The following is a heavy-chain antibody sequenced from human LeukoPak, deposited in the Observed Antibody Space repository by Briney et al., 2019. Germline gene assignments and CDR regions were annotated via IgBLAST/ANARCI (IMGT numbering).Heavy chain of an antibody. V-gene: IGHV4-39*01. D-gene: IGHD3-22*01. Sequence: SETLSLTCTVSGGSISSSLYYWGWIRQPPGKGLEWIGTIYYSGSSYYNPSLKGRVTISVDTSKNQFSLKVSSVTAADTAVYYCARVSTPRRVGYYYDSRPNDAFDIWGQGTMVTVSS. CDR3: ARVSTPRRVGYYYDSRPNDAFDI. CDR1: GGSISSSLYY. CDR2: IYYSGSS. J-gene: IGHJ3*02.